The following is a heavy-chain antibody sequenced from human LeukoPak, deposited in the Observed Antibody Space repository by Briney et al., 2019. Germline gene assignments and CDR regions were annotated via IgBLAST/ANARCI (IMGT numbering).Heavy chain of an antibody. CDR3: ATPGKGYNPQYYFDY. J-gene: IGHJ4*02. CDR1: GFTFSSYW. Sequence: PGGSLRLSCAASGFTFSSYWMSWVRQAPGKGLEWVANIKQDGSEKYYVDSVKGRFTISRDNAKNSLYLQMNSLRAEDTAVYYCATPGKGYNPQYYFDYWGQGTLVTVSS. D-gene: IGHD5-24*01. CDR2: IKQDGSEK. V-gene: IGHV3-7*01.